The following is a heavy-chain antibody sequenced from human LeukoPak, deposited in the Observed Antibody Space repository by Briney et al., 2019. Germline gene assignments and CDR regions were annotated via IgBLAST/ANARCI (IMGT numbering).Heavy chain of an antibody. V-gene: IGHV4-34*01. Sequence: TSETLSLTCAVYGGSFSGYYWSWIRQPPGKGLEWIGEINHSGSTNYNPSLKSRVTISVDTSKNQFFLKLSSVAAADTAVYYCARVIGSYNWLDPWGQGTLVTVSS. CDR2: INHSGST. J-gene: IGHJ5*02. D-gene: IGHD2-15*01. CDR1: GGSFSGYY. CDR3: ARVIGSYNWLDP.